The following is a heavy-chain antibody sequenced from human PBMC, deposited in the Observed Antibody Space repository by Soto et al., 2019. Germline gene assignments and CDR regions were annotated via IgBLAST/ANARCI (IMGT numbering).Heavy chain of an antibody. V-gene: IGHV3-7*01. CDR2: MNRDGSEK. CDR1: GFTFSSYW. D-gene: IGHD6-13*01. Sequence: EVQLVESGGGLVQPGGSLRLSCAASGFTFSSYWMTWARQAPGKGLEWVYSMNRDGSEKRNVYSVEGRFTISSDNAKNSMFLQMTSLSPDDTAVYYCGRDAGRRFNYWGQGYLVSVSS. CDR3: GRDAGRRFNY. J-gene: IGHJ4*02.